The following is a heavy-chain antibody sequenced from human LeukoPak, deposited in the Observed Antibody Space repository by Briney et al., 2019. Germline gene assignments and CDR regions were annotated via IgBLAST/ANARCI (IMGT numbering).Heavy chain of an antibody. V-gene: IGHV5-51*01. J-gene: IGHJ1*01. CDR3: ARLGGGGRLRGYFQH. D-gene: IGHD2-15*01. CDR2: IYPGDSDT. Sequence: GESLKISCKGSGYRFTSYWIGWVRQMPGKGLEWMGIIYPGDSDTRYSPSFQCQVTISADKCISTAYLQWSSLKASDTAMYYCARLGGGGRLRGYFQHWGQGSLVTVSS. CDR1: GYRFTSYW.